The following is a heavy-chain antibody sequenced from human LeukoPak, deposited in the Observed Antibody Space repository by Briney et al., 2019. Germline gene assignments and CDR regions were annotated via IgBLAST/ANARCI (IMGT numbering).Heavy chain of an antibody. CDR3: ARVVEVGVPGFQR. D-gene: IGHD2-15*01. Sequence: ASVKVSCKASGYTFTGYYLHWVRQAPRQGPEWMGWVNANSGATYYRQKFQGRITMTRDTSTSTAYLELNRLISDDTAVYYCARVVEVGVPGFQRWGQGTLVTVSS. J-gene: IGHJ1*01. CDR2: VNANSGAT. V-gene: IGHV1-2*02. CDR1: GYTFTGYY.